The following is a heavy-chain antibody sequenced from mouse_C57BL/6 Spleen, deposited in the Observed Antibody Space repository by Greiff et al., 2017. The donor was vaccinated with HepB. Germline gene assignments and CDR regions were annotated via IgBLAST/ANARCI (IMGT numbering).Heavy chain of an antibody. D-gene: IGHD1-3*01. CDR2: ISSGSSTI. V-gene: IGHV5-17*01. Sequence: EVQLVESGGGLVKPGGSLKLSCAASGFTFSDYGMHWVRQAPEKGLEWVAYISSGSSTIYYADTVKGRFTISRDNAKNPLFLQMTSLRSEDTAMYYCANNFAYWGQGTLVTVSA. CDR1: GFTFSDYG. CDR3: ANNFAY. J-gene: IGHJ3*01.